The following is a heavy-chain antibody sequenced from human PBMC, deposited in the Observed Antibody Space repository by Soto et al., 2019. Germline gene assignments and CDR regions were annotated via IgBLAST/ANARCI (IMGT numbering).Heavy chain of an antibody. CDR2: TYYRSKWYN. CDR3: ARDGGNVFGRSSLFHI. CDR1: GDSVSSNSAA. Sequence: SQTLSLTCAISGDSVSSNSAAWNWIRQSPSRGLEWLGRTYYRSKWYNDYAVSVKSRITINPDTSKNQFSLQLNSVTPEDTAVYYCARDGGNVFGRSSLFHIWGQGQMVTVSS. V-gene: IGHV6-1*01. J-gene: IGHJ3*02. D-gene: IGHD3-16*01.